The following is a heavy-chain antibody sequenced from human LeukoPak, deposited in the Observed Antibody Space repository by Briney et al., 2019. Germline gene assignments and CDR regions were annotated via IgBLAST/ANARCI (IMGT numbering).Heavy chain of an antibody. J-gene: IGHJ4*02. CDR2: IYSGGST. Sequence: GGSLRLSCAASGFTVSSNYMSWVRQAPGKGLEWVSVIYSGGSTYYADSVEGRFTISRDNSKNTLYLQMNSLRAEDTAVYYCARETVTTPALDYWGQGTLVTVSS. CDR1: GFTVSSNY. V-gene: IGHV3-53*01. CDR3: ARETVTTPALDY. D-gene: IGHD4-17*01.